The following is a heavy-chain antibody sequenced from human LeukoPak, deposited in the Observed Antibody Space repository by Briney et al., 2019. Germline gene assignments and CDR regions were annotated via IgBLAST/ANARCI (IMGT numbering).Heavy chain of an antibody. CDR3: AKDRMVVTAPLEDY. J-gene: IGHJ4*02. CDR2: ISGSGGST. V-gene: IGHV3-23*01. CDR1: GFTFSSYA. D-gene: IGHD2-21*02. Sequence: GSLRLSCAASGFTFSSYAMSWVRQAPGKGLEWVSAISGSGGSTYYADSVKGRFTISRDNSKNTLYLQMNSLRAEDTAVYYYAKDRMVVTAPLEDYWGQGTLVTVSS.